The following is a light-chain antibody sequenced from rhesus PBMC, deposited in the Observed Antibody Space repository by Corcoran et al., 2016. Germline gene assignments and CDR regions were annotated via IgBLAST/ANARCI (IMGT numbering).Light chain of an antibody. V-gene: IGKV1-44*03. J-gene: IGKJ4*01. CDR2: AVS. CDR1: QNIYTN. Sequence: DIQMTQSPSALSASIGDRVTISCRASQNIYTNVSWYQQKPGKAPEFLIYAVSTLQTGIPSRFSGSGSGTDFTLTISSLQPEDSATYFCQRYYDYPLTFGGGTKVGIK. CDR3: QRYYDYPLT.